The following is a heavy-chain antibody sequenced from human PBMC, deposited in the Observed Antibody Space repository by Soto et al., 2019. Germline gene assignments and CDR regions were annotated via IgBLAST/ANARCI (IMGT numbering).Heavy chain of an antibody. V-gene: IGHV3-23*01. D-gene: IGHD2-2*01. CDR3: AKVEYQLPTPNFDY. Sequence: PGWSLRLSCAASGFTFISYAMSWVRQAPGKGLEWVSAISGSGGSTYYADSVKGRFTISRDNSKNTLYLQMNSLRAEDTAVYYCAKVEYQLPTPNFDYWGQGTLVTVSS. J-gene: IGHJ4*02. CDR1: GFTFISYA. CDR2: ISGSGGST.